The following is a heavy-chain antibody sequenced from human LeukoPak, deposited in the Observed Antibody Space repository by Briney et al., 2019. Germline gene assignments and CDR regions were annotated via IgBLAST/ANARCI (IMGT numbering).Heavy chain of an antibody. D-gene: IGHD3-22*01. J-gene: IGHJ4*02. CDR2: SSSSSSYI. V-gene: IGHV3-21*04. Sequence: GGSLRLSCAASGFTFSSYTMDWVRQAPGKGLEWVSSSSSSSSYIYYADSVKGRFTISRDNAKHSLYLQMNSLRAEDTAVYYCASSYDSSGYPHGPFDYWGQGTLVTVSS. CDR1: GFTFSSYT. CDR3: ASSYDSSGYPHGPFDY.